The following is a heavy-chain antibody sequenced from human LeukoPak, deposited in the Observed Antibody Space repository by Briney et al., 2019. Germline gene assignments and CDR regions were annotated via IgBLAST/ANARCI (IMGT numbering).Heavy chain of an antibody. CDR1: GFTFSSYA. J-gene: IGHJ4*02. CDR2: IVGSSTII. D-gene: IGHD3-22*01. CDR3: ARVRDSSGYYFVNYFDN. V-gene: IGHV3-48*02. Sequence: GGSLRLSCAASGFTFSSYAMSWVRQAPGKGLEWLSYIVGSSTIIYYADSVRGRFTISRDNAQNSLHLQMNSLRDEDTAVYYCARVRDSSGYYFVNYFDNWGQGTLVTVSS.